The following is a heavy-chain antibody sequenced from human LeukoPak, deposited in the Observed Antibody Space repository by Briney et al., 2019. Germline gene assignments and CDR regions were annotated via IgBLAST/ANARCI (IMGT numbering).Heavy chain of an antibody. D-gene: IGHD4-17*01. Sequence: GGSLRLSCAASGFTFSSYGMHWVRQAPGKGLEWVAVIWYDGSNKHYADSVKGRFTISRDNSKNTLYLQMNSLRAEDTAVYYCARETNGDYPYYFDYWGQGTLVTVSS. CDR2: IWYDGSNK. CDR3: ARETNGDYPYYFDY. V-gene: IGHV3-33*01. J-gene: IGHJ4*02. CDR1: GFTFSSYG.